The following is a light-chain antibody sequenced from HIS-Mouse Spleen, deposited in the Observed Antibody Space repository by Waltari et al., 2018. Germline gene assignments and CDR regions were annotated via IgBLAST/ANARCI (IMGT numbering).Light chain of an antibody. CDR3: CSYAGSSTFVV. Sequence: QSALTQPASVSGSPGQPITIPCTGTRSAVGSSNLVSWYQHTPGKAPKLMIYEGSKPPSGVSNRFSGSKSGNTASLTISGLQAEDEADYYCCSYAGSSTFVVFGGGTKLTVL. J-gene: IGLJ2*01. CDR2: EGS. V-gene: IGLV2-23*03. CDR1: RSAVGSSNL.